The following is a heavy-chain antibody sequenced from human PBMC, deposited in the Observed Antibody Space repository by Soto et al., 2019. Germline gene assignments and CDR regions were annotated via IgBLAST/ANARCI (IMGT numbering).Heavy chain of an antibody. CDR1: GYTLTELS. D-gene: IGHD2-15*01. CDR3: ATALGYCSGGSCYDGY. Sequence: ASVKVSCKVSGYTLTELSMHWVRQAPGKGLEWMGGLDPEDGETIYAQKFQGRVTMTEDTSTDTAYMELSSLRSEDTAVYYCATALGYCSGGSCYDGYWGQGTLVTVSS. V-gene: IGHV1-24*01. J-gene: IGHJ4*02. CDR2: LDPEDGET.